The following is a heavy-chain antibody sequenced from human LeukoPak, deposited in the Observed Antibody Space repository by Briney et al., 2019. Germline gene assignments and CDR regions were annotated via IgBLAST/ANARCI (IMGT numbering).Heavy chain of an antibody. J-gene: IGHJ6*02. CDR2: IGSSGSTI. CDR3: ARDDYSDSPTYYNGMDV. CDR1: GFTFSSYE. Sequence: PGGSLRLSCAASGFTFSSYEMNWVRQAPGKGLEWVSYIGSSGSTIYYADSMKGRFTISRDNAKSSLYLQMNSLRAEDTAVYFCARDDYSDSPTYYNGMDVWGQGTAVTVSS. V-gene: IGHV3-48*03. D-gene: IGHD4/OR15-4a*01.